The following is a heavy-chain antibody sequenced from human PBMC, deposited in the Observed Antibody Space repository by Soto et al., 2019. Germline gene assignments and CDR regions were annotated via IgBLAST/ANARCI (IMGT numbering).Heavy chain of an antibody. D-gene: IGHD2-8*01. V-gene: IGHV1-8*01. CDR2: MNPNSGNT. CDR1: GYTFTSYD. CDR3: ARVRMPYRFFRDDAFDI. J-gene: IGHJ3*02. Sequence: ASVKVSCKASGYTFTSYDINWVRQATGQGLEWMGWMNPNSGNTGYAQKFQGRVTMTRNTSISTAYMELSSLRSEDTAVYYCARVRMPYRFFRDDAFDIWGQGTMVTVSS.